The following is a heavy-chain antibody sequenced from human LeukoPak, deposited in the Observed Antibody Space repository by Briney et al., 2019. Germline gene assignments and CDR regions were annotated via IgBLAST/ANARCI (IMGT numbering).Heavy chain of an antibody. CDR2: ISGSGGST. Sequence: GGSLRLSCAASGFTFSSYAMSWVRQAPGKGLEWVSAISGSGGSTYYADSVKGRFTISRDNSKKTLYLQMNSLRAEDTAVYYCAKVNIVVVVTALYYFDYWGQGTLVTVSS. CDR3: AKVNIVVVVTALYYFDY. D-gene: IGHD2-15*01. V-gene: IGHV3-23*01. J-gene: IGHJ4*02. CDR1: GFTFSSYA.